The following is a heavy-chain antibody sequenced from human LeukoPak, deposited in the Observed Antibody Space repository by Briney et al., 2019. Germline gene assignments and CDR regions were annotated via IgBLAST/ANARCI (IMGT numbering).Heavy chain of an antibody. CDR3: ARTMEGYCSGGSCYQYSYYMDV. Sequence: SETLSLTCTVSGGSISSYYWSWIRQPPGKGLEWIGYIYYSGSTNYNPSLKSRVTISVDTSKNQVSLKLTSVTAADTAVYYCARTMEGYCSGGSCYQYSYYMDVWGKGTTVTVSS. CDR1: GGSISSYY. D-gene: IGHD2-15*01. J-gene: IGHJ6*03. CDR2: IYYSGST. V-gene: IGHV4-59*01.